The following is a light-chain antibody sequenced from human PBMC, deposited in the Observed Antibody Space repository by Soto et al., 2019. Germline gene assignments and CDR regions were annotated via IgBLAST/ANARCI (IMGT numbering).Light chain of an antibody. CDR3: ATWDDSLNARGV. CDR1: RSNIGNNA. Sequence: QSVLTQTPSASGTPGQTVTISCSGSRSNIGNNAVSWYQQFPGTAPKLLTYNNNQRPSGVTDRFSGSKSGTSASLAISGLQSEDEADYYCATWDDSLNARGVFGGGTKLTVL. CDR2: NNN. J-gene: IGLJ3*02. V-gene: IGLV1-44*01.